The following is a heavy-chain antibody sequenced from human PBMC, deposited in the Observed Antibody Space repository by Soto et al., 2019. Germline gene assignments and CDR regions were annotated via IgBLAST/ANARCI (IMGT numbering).Heavy chain of an antibody. V-gene: IGHV3-13*04. Sequence: EVQLVESGGGLVQPGGSLRLSCGASGFTFSNYAMHWVRQATGKGLEWVSNIGTAGDTYYPGSVKGRFTISRENAKNSLYLQMNSLRAGDTAVYYCARQGTGLSFDFWGRGTLVTVSS. J-gene: IGHJ2*01. CDR3: ARQGTGLSFDF. CDR2: IGTAGDT. D-gene: IGHD3-10*01. CDR1: GFTFSNYA.